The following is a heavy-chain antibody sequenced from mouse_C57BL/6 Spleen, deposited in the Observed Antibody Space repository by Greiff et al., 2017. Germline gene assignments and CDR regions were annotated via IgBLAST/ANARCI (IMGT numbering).Heavy chain of an antibody. V-gene: IGHV1-9*01. CDR1: GYTFPGYW. D-gene: IGHD2-1*01. Sequence: VQLQQSGAELMKLGASVKLSCKATGYTFPGYWIAWVKQRPGHGLEWIGEILAGSGSIIHIEKFKGKAPFTADTSSNAAYVQRSSLKTKDSAIYYCARSHGKGDCWAPGTTLSVSS. J-gene: IGHJ2*01. CDR3: ARSHGKGDC. CDR2: ILAGSGSI.